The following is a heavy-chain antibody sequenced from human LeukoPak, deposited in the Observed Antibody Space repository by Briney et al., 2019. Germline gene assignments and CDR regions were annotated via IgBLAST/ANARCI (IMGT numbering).Heavy chain of an antibody. J-gene: IGHJ5*02. V-gene: IGHV4-4*07. D-gene: IGHD3-22*01. Sequence: PSETLSLTCTVSGGSISSYYWSWIRQPAGKGLEWIGRIYTSGSTNYNPSLKSRVTISVDTSKNQFSLKLSSVTAADTAVYYCARDGYYYDSSGYYNWFDPWGQGTLVTVSS. CDR3: ARDGYYYDSSGYYNWFDP. CDR1: GGSISSYY. CDR2: IYTSGST.